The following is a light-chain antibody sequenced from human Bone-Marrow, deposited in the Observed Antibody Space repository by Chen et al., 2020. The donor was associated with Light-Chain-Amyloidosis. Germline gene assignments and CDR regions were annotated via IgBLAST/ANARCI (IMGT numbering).Light chain of an antibody. CDR1: DLPTKY. CDR3: QSADSSGTYEVI. J-gene: IGLJ2*01. Sequence: SYVLTQSPSVSVYPGQTARITCSGDDLPTKYSYWYQQKPGQAPVLVIHRDTERPSGSSERFSGSSAGKTATLTISGVQAEDEADYHCQSADSSGTYEVIFGGGTKLTVL. CDR2: RDT. V-gene: IGLV3-25*03.